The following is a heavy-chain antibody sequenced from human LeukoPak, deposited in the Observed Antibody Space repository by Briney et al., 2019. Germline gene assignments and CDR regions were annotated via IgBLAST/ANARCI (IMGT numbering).Heavy chain of an antibody. J-gene: IGHJ4*02. V-gene: IGHV1-8*02. CDR3: ALTTASSYYFDY. CDR1: GYTFTSYD. D-gene: IGHD2-21*02. Sequence: ASVKVSCKASGYTFTSYDINWVRQATGQGLEWMGWMNPNSGNTGYAQKFQGRVTMTRNTSISTAYMELSSLRSGDTAVYYCALTTASSYYFDYWGQGTLVTVSS. CDR2: MNPNSGNT.